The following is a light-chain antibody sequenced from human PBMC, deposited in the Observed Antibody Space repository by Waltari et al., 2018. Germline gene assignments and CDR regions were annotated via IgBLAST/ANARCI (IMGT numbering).Light chain of an antibody. J-gene: IGLJ2*01. CDR3: CSYAGSYTPVV. CDR1: SSDVGGYND. CDR2: DVS. Sequence: QSALTQPRSVSGSPGQSVTISCTGTSSDVGGYNDVSWYQQHPGKAPKLMSYDVSKRPSGVPDRFSGSKSGNTASLTISGLQAEDEADYYCCSYAGSYTPVVFGGGTKLTVL. V-gene: IGLV2-11*01.